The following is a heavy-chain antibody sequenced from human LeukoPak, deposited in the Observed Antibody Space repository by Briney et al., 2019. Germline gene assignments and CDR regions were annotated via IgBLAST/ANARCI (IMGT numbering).Heavy chain of an antibody. CDR1: GGSFSNYY. CDR3: ARHIKDTAAADI. V-gene: IGHV4-34*01. CDR2: INHSGSA. Sequence: SETLSLTCAVYGGSFSNYYWSWIRQPPGKGLEWIGEINHSGSANYNPSLKSRVTISVDTSKNQFSMKLSSVTAADTAVYYCARHIKDTAAADIWGQGTLVTVSS. D-gene: IGHD5-18*01. J-gene: IGHJ4*02.